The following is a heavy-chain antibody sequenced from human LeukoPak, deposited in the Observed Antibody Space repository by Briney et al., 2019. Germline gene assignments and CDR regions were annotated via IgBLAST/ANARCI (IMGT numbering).Heavy chain of an antibody. J-gene: IGHJ4*02. CDR2: IYYSGST. D-gene: IGHD3-3*01. V-gene: IGHV4-59*01. CDR1: GGSISSYY. Sequence: SQTLSLTCTVSGGSISSYYWSWIRQPPGKGLEWIGYIYYSGSTNYNPSLKSRVTISVDTSKNQFSLKLSSVTAADTAVYYCARANSYYDFWSGYLDYWGQGTLVTPSS. CDR3: ARANSYYDFWSGYLDY.